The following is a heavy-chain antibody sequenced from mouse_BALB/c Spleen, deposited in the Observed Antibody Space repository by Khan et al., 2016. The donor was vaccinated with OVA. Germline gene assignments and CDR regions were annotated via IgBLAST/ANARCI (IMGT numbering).Heavy chain of an antibody. J-gene: IGHJ4*01. Sequence: QVQLQQSGAELVRPGASLELSCKASGYTFTNYFINWVKQRPGQGLEWIGNIYPSDGYTTYNQKFKDTATLTVDKSSSTAYMHLSSPTSDYSAVYYCTIHGYSYDAMDYWGQGTSVTVSS. V-gene: IGHV1-69*02. CDR3: TIHGYSYDAMDY. D-gene: IGHD1-1*01. CDR2: IYPSDGYT. CDR1: GYTFTNYF.